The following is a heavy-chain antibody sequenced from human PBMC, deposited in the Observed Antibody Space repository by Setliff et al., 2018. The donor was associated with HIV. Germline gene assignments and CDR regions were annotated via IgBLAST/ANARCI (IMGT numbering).Heavy chain of an antibody. D-gene: IGHD6-13*01. CDR2: IYHSGST. J-gene: IGHJ6*02. Sequence: SETLSLTCTVSGGSISSGSYYWNWIRQPAGKGLEWIGSIYHSGSTYYNPSLKSRVTISVDTSKNQFSLKLSSVTAADTAVYYCARRYSSSWFYYYYGMDVWGQGTTVTVSS. CDR3: ARRYSSSWFYYYYGMDV. CDR1: GGSISSGSYY. V-gene: IGHV4-39*07.